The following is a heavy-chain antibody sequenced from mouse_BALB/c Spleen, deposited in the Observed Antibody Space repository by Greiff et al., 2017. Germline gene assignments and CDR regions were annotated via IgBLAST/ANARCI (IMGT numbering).Heavy chain of an antibody. CDR1: GFSLTSYG. CDR3: ARKYRYDEGPFAY. Sequence: QVQLKESGPGLVAPSQSLSITCTVSGFSLTSYGVHWVRQPPGKGLEWLGVIWAGGSTNYNSALMSRLSISKDNSKSQVFLKMNSLQTDDTAMYYCARKYRYDEGPFAYWGQGTLVTVSA. D-gene: IGHD2-14*01. CDR2: IWAGGST. V-gene: IGHV2-9*02. J-gene: IGHJ3*01.